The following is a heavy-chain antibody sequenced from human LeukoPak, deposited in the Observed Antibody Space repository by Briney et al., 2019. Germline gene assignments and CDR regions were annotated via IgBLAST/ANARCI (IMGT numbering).Heavy chain of an antibody. CDR2: IIPILGIA. J-gene: IGHJ4*02. D-gene: IGHD3-22*01. CDR3: ARVGFADYYDSRGLVDY. Sequence: ASVKVSCKVSGGTFSSYAISWVRQAPGQGLEWMGRIIPILGIANYAQKFQGRVTITADKSTSTAYMELSSLRSEDTAVYYCARVGFADYYDSRGLVDYWGQGTLVTVSS. V-gene: IGHV1-69*04. CDR1: GGTFSSYA.